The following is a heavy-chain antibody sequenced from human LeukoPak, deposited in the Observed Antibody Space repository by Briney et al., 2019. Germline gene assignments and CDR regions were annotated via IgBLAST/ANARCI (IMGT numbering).Heavy chain of an antibody. J-gene: IGHJ1*01. CDR3: AKDGLYGDLPGI. CDR2: ISGNGDYT. D-gene: IGHD2-21*02. V-gene: IGHV3-23*01. CDR1: GFAFSSFA. Sequence: GGSLRLSCVASGFAFSSFAMSWFRQAPGKRLEWVSSISGNGDYTYYADSVRGRFTISRDYSKNTLFLQTNSLKAEDTALYYCAKDGLYGDLPGIWGQGTLVIVSS.